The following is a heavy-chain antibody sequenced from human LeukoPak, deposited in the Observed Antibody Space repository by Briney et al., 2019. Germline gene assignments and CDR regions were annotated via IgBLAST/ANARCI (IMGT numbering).Heavy chain of an antibody. D-gene: IGHD6-6*01. J-gene: IGHJ4*02. Sequence: GASVKVSCKASDYTFTRYGISWVRQAPGQGLEWMGWISAYNGNTKYAQKLQGRVTMTTDTSTNTAYVELRSLRSDDTAVYYCARSYSSSSMDYWGQGTLVTVSS. CDR2: ISAYNGNT. V-gene: IGHV1-18*01. CDR1: DYTFTRYG. CDR3: ARSYSSSSMDY.